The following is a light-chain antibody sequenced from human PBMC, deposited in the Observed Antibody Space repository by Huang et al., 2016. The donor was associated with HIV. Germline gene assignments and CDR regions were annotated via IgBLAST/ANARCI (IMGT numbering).Light chain of an antibody. CDR1: QNITKS. V-gene: IGKV1-39*01. Sequence: DIQMTQYPPSLSASVGDRVTFICRADQNITKSLNWYQQKPGKAPKLLIYTVSTLESGVPSRFSGSGSGSRFTLNIGNLQPEDFATYYCQPSFSVPRTFG. J-gene: IGKJ1*01. CDR2: TVS. CDR3: QPSFSVPRT.